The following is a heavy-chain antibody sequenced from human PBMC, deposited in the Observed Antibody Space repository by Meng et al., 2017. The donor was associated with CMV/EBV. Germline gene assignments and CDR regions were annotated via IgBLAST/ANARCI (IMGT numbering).Heavy chain of an antibody. D-gene: IGHD2-2*01. Sequence: SVKVSCKASGGTFSSYAISWVRQAPGQGLEWMGGIIPIFGTANFAQKFQGRVTITTDESTSTAYMELSSLRSEDTAVYYCARESGGYCSSTSCPIDYWGQGTLVTVSS. J-gene: IGHJ4*02. CDR2: IIPIFGTA. V-gene: IGHV1-69*05. CDR1: GGTFSSYA. CDR3: ARESGGYCSSTSCPIDY.